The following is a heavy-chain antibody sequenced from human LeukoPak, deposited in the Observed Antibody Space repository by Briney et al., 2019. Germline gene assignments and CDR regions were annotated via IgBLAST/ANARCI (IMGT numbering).Heavy chain of an antibody. CDR3: ARDANRYRGAFDI. CDR1: GFTFSSYA. Sequence: GGSLRLSCAASGFTFSSYAMHWVRQAPGKGLEWVAVISYDGSNKYYADSVKGRFTISRDNSKNTLYLQMNSLRAEDTAVYYCARDANRYRGAFDIWGQGTMVTVSS. J-gene: IGHJ3*02. CDR2: ISYDGSNK. D-gene: IGHD1-14*01. V-gene: IGHV3-30-3*01.